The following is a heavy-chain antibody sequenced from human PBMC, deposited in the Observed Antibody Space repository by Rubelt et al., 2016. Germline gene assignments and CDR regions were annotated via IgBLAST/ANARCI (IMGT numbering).Heavy chain of an antibody. V-gene: IGHV3-53*01. CDR1: GFTVSSNY. CDR2: IYSGGST. CDR3: ARGLDGSASETY. Sequence: GGGLVQPGGSLRLSCAASGFTVSSNYMSWVRQAPGKGLEWVSVIYSGGSTYYADSVKGRFSISRDNSKNKLFLQMNSLRTEDTAVYYCARGLDGSASETYWGQGTLVTVSS. J-gene: IGHJ4*02. D-gene: IGHD3-22*01.